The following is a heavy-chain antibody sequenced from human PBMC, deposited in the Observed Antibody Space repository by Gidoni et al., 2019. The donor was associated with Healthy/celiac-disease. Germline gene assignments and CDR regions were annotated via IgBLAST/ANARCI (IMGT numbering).Heavy chain of an antibody. J-gene: IGHJ3*02. CDR2: ISGSGGST. CDR1: GFTFSSYA. V-gene: IGHV3-23*01. Sequence: EVQLLESGGGLVQPGGSLRLSCAAPGFTFSSYARSWVRQAPGKGLEWVAAISGSGGSTYYADSGKGRFTISRDNSKNTLYLQMNSLRAEDTAVYYCAPAARNAFDIWGQGTMVTVSS. D-gene: IGHD6-6*01. CDR3: APAARNAFDI.